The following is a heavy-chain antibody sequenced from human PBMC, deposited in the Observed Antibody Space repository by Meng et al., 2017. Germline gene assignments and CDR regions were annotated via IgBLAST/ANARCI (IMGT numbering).Heavy chain of an antibody. J-gene: IGHJ4*02. CDR2: INTYNGKT. Sequence: QGQRGQSGAEVKKPGASVKVSCEASGYTLSSDGFSWVRQAPGQGLEWLGWINTYNGKTDYAQKFQGRITMTTDTFTSTAYMELRNLRSDDTAVYYCATRGNPYLNCWGQGTLVTVSS. CDR3: ATRGNPYLNC. CDR1: GYTLSSDG. V-gene: IGHV1-18*01.